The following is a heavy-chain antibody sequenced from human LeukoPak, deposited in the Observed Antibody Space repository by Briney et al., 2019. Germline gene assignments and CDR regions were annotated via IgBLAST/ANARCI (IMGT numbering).Heavy chain of an antibody. CDR2: IYYSGST. Sequence: PSETLSLTCTVSGGSISSYYWSWIRQPPGKGLEWIGYIYYSGSTNYNPSLKSRVTISVDTSKNQFSLKLSSVTAADTAVYYCARVSPGDYGYYYYMDVWGKGTTVTVPS. D-gene: IGHD4-17*01. V-gene: IGHV4-59*01. J-gene: IGHJ6*03. CDR1: GGSISSYY. CDR3: ARVSPGDYGYYYYMDV.